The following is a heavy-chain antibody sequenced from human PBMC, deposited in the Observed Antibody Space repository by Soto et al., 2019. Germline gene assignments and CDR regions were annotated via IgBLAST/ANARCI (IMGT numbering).Heavy chain of an antibody. D-gene: IGHD3-3*01. V-gene: IGHV4-31*03. CDR3: ARARKGSGSDYYYHYGMDV. Sequence: PSETLSLTCTVSGGSFNSGAYYWGWIRRHPGKGLEWIGYLSYRGTTYYSPSLKSRLTMSLDTSKNQFSLKLSSVTAADTAVYYCARARKGSGSDYYYHYGMDVWGKGTTVTVSS. J-gene: IGHJ6*04. CDR2: LSYRGTT. CDR1: GGSFNSGAYY.